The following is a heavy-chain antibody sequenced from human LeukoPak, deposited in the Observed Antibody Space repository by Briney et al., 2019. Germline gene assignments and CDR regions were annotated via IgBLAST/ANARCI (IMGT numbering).Heavy chain of an antibody. D-gene: IGHD6-13*01. CDR2: IYYSGST. CDR3: ARESLGQQLVNPLYYYYVDV. Sequence: SETLSLTCTVSGGSMTSYYWSWIRQPPGKGLEWIGYIYYSGSTNYNPSLKSRVIMSVDTSKNQFSLKLSSVTAADTAVYYCARESLGQQLVNPLYYYYVDVWGKGTTVTVSS. J-gene: IGHJ6*03. V-gene: IGHV4-59*12. CDR1: GGSMTSYY.